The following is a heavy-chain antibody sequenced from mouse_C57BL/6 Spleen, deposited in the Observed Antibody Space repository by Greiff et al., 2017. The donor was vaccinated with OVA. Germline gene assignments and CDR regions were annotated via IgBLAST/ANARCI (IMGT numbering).Heavy chain of an antibody. V-gene: IGHV1-66*01. Sequence: QVQLQQSGPELVKPGASVKISCKASGYSFTSYYIHWVKQRPGQGLEWIGWIYPGSGNTKYNEKFKGKATLTADTSSSTAYMQLSSLTSEDSAVYYCARDYYDYPYAMDYWGQGTSVTVSS. CDR1: GYSFTSYY. CDR2: IYPGSGNT. J-gene: IGHJ4*01. CDR3: ARDYYDYPYAMDY. D-gene: IGHD2-4*01.